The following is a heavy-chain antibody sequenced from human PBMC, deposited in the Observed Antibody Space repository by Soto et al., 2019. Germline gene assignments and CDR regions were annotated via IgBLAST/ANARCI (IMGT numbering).Heavy chain of an antibody. CDR1: GGSISSSSYY. CDR3: TRKTANYDYVWGSYRGPVDY. D-gene: IGHD3-16*02. Sequence: QLQLQESGPGLVKPSETLSLTCTVSGGSISSSSYYWGWIRQPPGKGLEWIGSIYYSGSTYYHPSLKSRVTMSVDTSQNQFSVKRISVSAADTAVNYCTRKTANYDYVWGSYRGPVDYWGQGTLFTVSS. J-gene: IGHJ4*02. V-gene: IGHV4-39*01. CDR2: IYYSGST.